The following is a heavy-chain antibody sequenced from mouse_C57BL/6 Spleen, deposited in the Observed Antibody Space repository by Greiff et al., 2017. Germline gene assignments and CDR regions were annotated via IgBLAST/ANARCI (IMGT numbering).Heavy chain of an antibody. CDR1: GYAFSSYW. D-gene: IGHD1-1*01. CDR3: ARETTVVPSFDY. J-gene: IGHJ2*01. CDR2: IYPGDGDT. Sequence: QVQLQQSGAELVKPGASVKISCKASGYAFSSYWMNWVKQRPGKGLEWIGQIYPGDGDTKYNGKFKGKATLTADKSSSKAYMQLSSLTYEDSAVYFCARETTVVPSFDYWGQGTTLTVSS. V-gene: IGHV1-80*01.